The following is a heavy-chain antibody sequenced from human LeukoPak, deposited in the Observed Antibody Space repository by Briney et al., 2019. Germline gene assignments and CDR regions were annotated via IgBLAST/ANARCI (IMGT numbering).Heavy chain of an antibody. CDR2: IRYDGSNK. J-gene: IGHJ4*02. D-gene: IGHD3-10*01. CDR3: AGPSSSGVGY. CDR1: GFTFNYAW. V-gene: IGHV3-30*02. Sequence: GGSLRLSCAASGFTFNYAWMTWVRQSPGKGLEWVAFIRYDGSNKYYADSVKGRFTISRDNSKNTLYLQMNSLRAEDTAVYYCAGPSSSGVGYWGQGTLVTVSS.